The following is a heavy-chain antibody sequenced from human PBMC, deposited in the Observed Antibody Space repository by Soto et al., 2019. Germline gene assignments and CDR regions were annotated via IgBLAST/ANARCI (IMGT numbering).Heavy chain of an antibody. CDR2: TSNDGGIR. V-gene: IGHV3-30-3*01. Sequence: QVELVESGGGVVQPGTSLRLSCAASGFTFRSFAMHWVRQAPGKGLEWVAVTSNDGGIRFYADSVKARCTISSDNSRNTLYMQTNSLPPADTAVYYCARRETSTDEDRRDINLWCQGTTVTVSS. J-gene: IGHJ6*02. CDR3: ARRETSTDEDRRDINL. CDR1: GFTFRSFA. D-gene: IGHD4-17*01.